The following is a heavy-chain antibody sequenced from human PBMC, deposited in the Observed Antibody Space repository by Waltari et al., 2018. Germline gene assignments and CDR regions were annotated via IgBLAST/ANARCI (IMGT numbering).Heavy chain of an antibody. CDR2: ISPILGIA. CDR1: GGTFSTYT. D-gene: IGHD6-6*01. V-gene: IGHV1-69*02. CDR3: ASEGSSSSVY. Sequence: QFQLVQSGAELKKPGSSVKFSCKASGGTFSTYTISWVRQAPGQGLEWMGRISPILGIANYAQKFQGRVTITADKSTSTAYMELSSLRSEDTAVYYCASEGSSSSVYWGQGTLVTVSS. J-gene: IGHJ4*02.